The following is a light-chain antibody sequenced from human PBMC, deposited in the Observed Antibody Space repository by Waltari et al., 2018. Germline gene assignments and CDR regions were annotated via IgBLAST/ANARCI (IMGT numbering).Light chain of an antibody. CDR1: SPNIGAGYD. J-gene: IGLJ1*01. CDR3: QSFDSSLSVFV. CDR2: GNS. Sequence: QSVLTQPPSVSGAPGQRVTISCTGSSPNIGAGYDVHWYQQLPGTAPKLLIYGNSSRPSGVPDRFSGSKSGTSASLAITGLQAEDEADYYCQSFDSSLSVFVFGTGTKVTVL. V-gene: IGLV1-40*01.